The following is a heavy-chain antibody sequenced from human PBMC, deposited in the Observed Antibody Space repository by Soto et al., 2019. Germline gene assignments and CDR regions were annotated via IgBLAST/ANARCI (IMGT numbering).Heavy chain of an antibody. D-gene: IGHD3-22*01. CDR3: VKPKEHFYDSSPGET. Sequence: GGSLRLSCAASGFTFSNYGMHWVRQAPGKGLEWVAIISFDGNNKYYSDSVKGRFTISRDNSKNMVFLQMNSLRPEDTAVYYCVKPKEHFYDSSPGETWGQGTPVTVSS. J-gene: IGHJ5*02. CDR1: GFTFSNYG. V-gene: IGHV3-30*18. CDR2: ISFDGNNK.